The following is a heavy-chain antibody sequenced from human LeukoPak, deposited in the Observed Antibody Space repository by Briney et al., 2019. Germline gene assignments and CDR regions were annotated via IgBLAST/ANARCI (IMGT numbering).Heavy chain of an antibody. CDR2: IYYSGST. CDR1: GGSISSGDYY. Sequence: SETLSLTCTVSGGSISSGDYYWSWIRQPPGKGLEWIGYIYYSGSTYYNPSLKSRVTISVDTSKNQFSLKLSSVTAADTAVYYCARGDYGMLYYGMDVWGQGTTVTVSS. D-gene: IGHD4-17*01. V-gene: IGHV4-30-4*01. J-gene: IGHJ6*02. CDR3: ARGDYGMLYYGMDV.